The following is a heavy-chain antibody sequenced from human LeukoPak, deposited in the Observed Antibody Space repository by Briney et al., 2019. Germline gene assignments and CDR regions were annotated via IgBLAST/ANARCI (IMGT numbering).Heavy chain of an antibody. J-gene: IGHJ4*02. CDR3: ASSYCGGDCYPFYFDY. Sequence: GESLQISCKGSGYSFTSYWIGWVRQLPGKGLEWMGIIYPGDSDTRYSPSFQGQVTISADKSISTAYLQWSSLKASDTAMYYCASSYCGGDCYPFYFDYWGQGTLVTVSS. CDR1: GYSFTSYW. D-gene: IGHD2-21*01. CDR2: IYPGDSDT. V-gene: IGHV5-51*01.